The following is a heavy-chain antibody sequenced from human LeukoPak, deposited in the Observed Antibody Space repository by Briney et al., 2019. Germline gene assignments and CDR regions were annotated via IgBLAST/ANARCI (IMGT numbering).Heavy chain of an antibody. J-gene: IGHJ5*02. Sequence: AXXXXSXKAXGXTFTSYGISWVRQAPGQGLEWMGWISAYNGNTNYAQKLQGRVTMTTDTSTSTAYMELRSLRSDDTAVYYCATSTVTTYWFDPWGQGTLVTVSS. CDR3: ATSTVTTYWFDP. D-gene: IGHD4-17*01. CDR1: GXTFTSYG. CDR2: ISAYNGNT. V-gene: IGHV1-18*01.